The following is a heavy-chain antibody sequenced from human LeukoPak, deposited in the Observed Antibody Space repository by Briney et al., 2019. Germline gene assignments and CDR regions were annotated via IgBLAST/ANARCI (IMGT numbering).Heavy chain of an antibody. J-gene: IGHJ4*02. Sequence: PSETLSLTCTVSGRSISSSSYYWGWIRQPPGKGLEWIGSIYYSGSTYYNPSLKSRVTISVDTSKNQFSLKLSSVTAADTAVYYCARSQVFYDSSGYYGYWGQGTLVTVSS. D-gene: IGHD3-22*01. CDR2: IYYSGST. CDR3: ARSQVFYDSSGYYGY. CDR1: GRSISSSSYY. V-gene: IGHV4-39*07.